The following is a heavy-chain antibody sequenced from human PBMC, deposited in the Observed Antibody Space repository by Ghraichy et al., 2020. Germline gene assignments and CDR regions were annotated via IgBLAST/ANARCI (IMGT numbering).Heavy chain of an antibody. CDR3: ARTFADYQVFYYAMDV. D-gene: IGHD4-11*01. CDR2: MYYSGSG. V-gene: IGHV4-59*01. CDR1: GDSMNNYY. Sequence: SETLSLTCTVSGDSMNNYYWNWIRQSPGKGLEWIGHMYYSGSGNYNPSLKSRVTMSIDTSKNQFSLKLVSVTVADTGVYYCARTFADYQVFYYAMDVWGQGTTVTVSS. J-gene: IGHJ6*02.